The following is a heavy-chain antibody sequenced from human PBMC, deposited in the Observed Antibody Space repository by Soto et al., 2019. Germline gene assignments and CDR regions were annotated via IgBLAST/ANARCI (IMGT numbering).Heavy chain of an antibody. V-gene: IGHV4-34*01. CDR1: GGSFSGYY. J-gene: IGHJ3*02. Sequence: KASETLSLTCAVYGGSFSGYYWNWIRQPPGKELEWIGEINHSGSTNYNPSLKSRVTISTDTSKNQFSLKLSSVTAADTAVYYCARENSRGWYDAFDISGQATIVTVSS. CDR3: ARENSRGWYDAFDI. CDR2: INHSGST. D-gene: IGHD6-19*01.